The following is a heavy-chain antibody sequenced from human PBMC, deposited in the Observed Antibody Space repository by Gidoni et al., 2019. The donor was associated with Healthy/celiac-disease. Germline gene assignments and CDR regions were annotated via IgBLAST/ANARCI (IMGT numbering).Heavy chain of an antibody. J-gene: IGHJ6*02. V-gene: IGHV1-69*02. CDR3: ARGSIAARGMDV. D-gene: IGHD6-6*01. Sequence: QVQLVQSGAEVTKHGSSVKVPCTASGGTFSSYTISWVRKAPGQGLEWMGRIIPSLGIANYAQKFQGRVTMTADKYTSTAYMELSSLRSEDTAVYYCARGSIAARGMDVWGQGTTVTVSS. CDR1: GGTFSSYT. CDR2: IIPSLGIA.